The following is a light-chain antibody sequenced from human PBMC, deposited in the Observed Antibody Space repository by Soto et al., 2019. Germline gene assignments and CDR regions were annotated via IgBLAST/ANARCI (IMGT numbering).Light chain of an antibody. V-gene: IGKV1-39*01. J-gene: IGKJ4*01. Sequence: DIQITQSPSFRSASVGDRVTITCRASQGIRTYLNWYPRKPGKAPKVVIYGASTLHGGVPSRFSGSESGTDFTLTISSVQPEDFATDYCQQATTFTLTFGGGTKVDIK. CDR3: QQATTFTLT. CDR1: QGIRTY. CDR2: GAS.